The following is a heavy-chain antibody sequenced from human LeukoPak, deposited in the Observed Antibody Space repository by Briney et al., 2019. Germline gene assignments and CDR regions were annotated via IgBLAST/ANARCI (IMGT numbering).Heavy chain of an antibody. J-gene: IGHJ4*02. CDR3: ARDPSSSGWYGDY. CDR2: ISSSSSYI. Sequence: GGSLRLSCAASGFTFSSYSMNWVRQAPGKGLEWVSSISSSSSYIYYADSVRGRFTISRDNSKNSLYLQMNSLRAEDTAVYYCARDPSSSGWYGDYWGQGTLVTVSS. CDR1: GFTFSSYS. V-gene: IGHV3-21*01. D-gene: IGHD6-19*01.